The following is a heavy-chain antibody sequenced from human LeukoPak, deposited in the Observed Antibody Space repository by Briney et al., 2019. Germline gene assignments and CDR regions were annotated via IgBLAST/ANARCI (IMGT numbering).Heavy chain of an antibody. CDR2: IYTSGST. V-gene: IGHV4-4*07. D-gene: IGHD3-9*01. CDR1: GGSISSYY. CDR3: ARERITISSNWFDP. J-gene: IGHJ5*02. Sequence: SETLSLTCTASGGSISSYYWRWIRQPAGKGLEWIGRIYTSGSTNYNPSLKSRVTMSVDTSKNQFSLQLSSVTAADTAVYYCARERITISSNWFDPWGQGTLVTVSS.